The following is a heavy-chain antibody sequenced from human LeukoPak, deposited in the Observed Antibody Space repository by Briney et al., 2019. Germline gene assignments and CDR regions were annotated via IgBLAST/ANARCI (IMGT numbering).Heavy chain of an antibody. CDR1: GGTFSSYA. Sequence: SVKVSCKASGGTFSSYAISWVRQAPGQGLEWMGGIIPISGTANYAQKFQGRVTITTDESTSTAYMELSSLRSEDTAVYYCARGDSSEWSCDYWGQGTLVTVSS. D-gene: IGHD3-22*01. V-gene: IGHV1-69*05. CDR2: IIPISGTA. J-gene: IGHJ4*02. CDR3: ARGDSSEWSCDY.